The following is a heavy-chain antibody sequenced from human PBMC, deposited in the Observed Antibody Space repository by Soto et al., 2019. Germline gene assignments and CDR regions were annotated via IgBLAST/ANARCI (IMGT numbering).Heavy chain of an antibody. CDR1: RFTFRSYS. V-gene: IGHV3-48*02. Sequence: XGSLRLSCSAARFTFRSYSMNWVRQAPGKGLEWVSYISSSNRTINYADSVKGRFIISGDNAKNSLYLQMHNLRDEDTAVYYCAREGWPLLQSGMDVWGQGRRATVSS. CDR3: AREGWPLLQSGMDV. J-gene: IGHJ6*02. CDR2: ISSSNRTI. D-gene: IGHD2-15*01.